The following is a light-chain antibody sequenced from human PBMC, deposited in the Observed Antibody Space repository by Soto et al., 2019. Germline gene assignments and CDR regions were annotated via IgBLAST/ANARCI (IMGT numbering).Light chain of an antibody. Sequence: EIVLTQSPGTLSLSPGERATLSCRASQRVSKTYLAWYQQKPGQAPRLLMFDVSIRATAIPDRFSGSGSGTDFTLTISRLEPGDSAVYYCQQYGTLPWTFGQGTKVEIK. CDR1: QRVSKTY. CDR2: DVS. CDR3: QQYGTLPWT. J-gene: IGKJ1*01. V-gene: IGKV3-20*01.